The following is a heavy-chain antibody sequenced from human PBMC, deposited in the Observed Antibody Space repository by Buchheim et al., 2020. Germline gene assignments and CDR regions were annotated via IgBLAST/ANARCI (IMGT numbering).Heavy chain of an antibody. J-gene: IGHJ4*02. Sequence: EVQLVESGGGLVKPGGSLRISCAASGFTFTNAWMNWVRQVPGKGLEWVGRIKSRTDGGRIDYAAPVKGRFTVSRDDSINTLDLQMNNLKIEDTAVYYCTTGDYGSSGYLMDKDYWGQGTL. V-gene: IGHV3-15*07. CDR3: TTGDYGSSGYLMDKDY. D-gene: IGHD3-22*01. CDR1: GFTFTNAW. CDR2: IKSRTDGGRI.